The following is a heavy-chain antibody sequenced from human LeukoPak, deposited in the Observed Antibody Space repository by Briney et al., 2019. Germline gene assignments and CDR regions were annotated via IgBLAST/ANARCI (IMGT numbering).Heavy chain of an antibody. CDR2: IGISSGNT. V-gene: IGHV3-48*04. Sequence: GGSLRLSCTASGFPFSDYSMNWVRQAPGKGLEWISYIGISSGNTKYADSVKGRFTISADNAKNSLYLQMNSLRVEDTAVYYCARDHNYAFDDWGQGTLVSVSS. J-gene: IGHJ4*02. CDR3: ARDHNYAFDD. CDR1: GFPFSDYS. D-gene: IGHD1-1*01.